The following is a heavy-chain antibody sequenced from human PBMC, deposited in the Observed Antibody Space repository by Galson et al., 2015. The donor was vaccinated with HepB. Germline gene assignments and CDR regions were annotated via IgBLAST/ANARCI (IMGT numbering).Heavy chain of an antibody. V-gene: IGHV3-21*01. Sequence: SLRLSCAASGFTFSSYSMNWVRQAPGKGLEWVSSISSSSSYIYYADSVKGRFTISRDNAKNSLYLQMNSLRAEDTAVYYCARLRDCGGDCFQPDAFDIWGQGTMVTVSS. D-gene: IGHD2-21*02. J-gene: IGHJ3*02. CDR3: ARLRDCGGDCFQPDAFDI. CDR1: GFTFSSYS. CDR2: ISSSSSYI.